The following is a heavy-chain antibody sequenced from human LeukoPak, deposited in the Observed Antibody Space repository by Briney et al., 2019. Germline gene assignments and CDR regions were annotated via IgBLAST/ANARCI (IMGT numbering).Heavy chain of an antibody. CDR3: AKNAYDSSGYHPDY. CDR2: ISGSGGST. Sequence: GGSLRLSCAASGFTFSNYAMSWVRQAPGKGLEWVSAISGSGGSTYYADSVKGRFTISRDNSKATLYLQMNSLRAEGTAVYYCAKNAYDSSGYHPDYWGQGTLVTVSS. CDR1: GFTFSNYA. V-gene: IGHV3-23*01. J-gene: IGHJ4*02. D-gene: IGHD3-22*01.